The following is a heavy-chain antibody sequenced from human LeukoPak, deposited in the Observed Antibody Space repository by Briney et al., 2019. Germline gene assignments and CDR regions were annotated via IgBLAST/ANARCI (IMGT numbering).Heavy chain of an antibody. D-gene: IGHD5-24*01. J-gene: IGHJ4*02. CDR1: GFTFSSYS. CDR3: ARDLQLSRDY. Sequence: GGSLRLSCAASGFTFSSYSMNWVRQAPGKGLEWVSSISSSSSYIYYADSVKGRFTISRDNAKNSLYMQMYSLRAEDTAVYYCARDLQLSRDYWGQGTLVTVSS. CDR2: ISSSSSYI. V-gene: IGHV3-21*01.